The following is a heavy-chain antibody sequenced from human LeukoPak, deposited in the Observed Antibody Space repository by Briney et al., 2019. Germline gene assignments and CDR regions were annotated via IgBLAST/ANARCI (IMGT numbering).Heavy chain of an antibody. CDR2: ISYDGSNK. J-gene: IGHJ6*02. V-gene: IGHV3-30-3*01. D-gene: IGHD6-13*01. CDR3: ASYGYSSSWSRIIYYYYGMDV. CDR1: GFTFSSYA. Sequence: PGRSLRLSCAASGFTFSSYAMHWVRQAPGKGLEWVAVISYDGSNKYYADSVKGRFTISRDNPKNTLYLQMNSLRAEDTAVYYCASYGYSSSWSRIIYYYYGMDVWGQGTTVTVSS.